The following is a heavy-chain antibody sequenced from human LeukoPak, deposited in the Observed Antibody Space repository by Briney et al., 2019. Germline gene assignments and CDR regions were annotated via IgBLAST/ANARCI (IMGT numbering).Heavy chain of an antibody. CDR3: AKGEYSSSSRYYYYMDV. V-gene: IGHV3-23*01. J-gene: IGHJ6*03. CDR1: GFTFSSYA. Sequence: GGSLRLSCAASGFTFSSYAMSWVRQAPGKGLEWVSAISGSGGSTYYADSVKGRFTISRDNSKNTLYLQMNSLRAEDTAVYYCAKGEYSSSSRYYYYMDVWGKGTTVTVSS. CDR2: ISGSGGST. D-gene: IGHD6-6*01.